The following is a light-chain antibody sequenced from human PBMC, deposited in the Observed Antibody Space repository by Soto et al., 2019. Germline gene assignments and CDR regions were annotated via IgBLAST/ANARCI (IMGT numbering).Light chain of an antibody. J-gene: IGKJ5*01. V-gene: IGKV1-5*03. CDR1: QTISSW. Sequence: DIKISQSPSTLSGSVGDRVTITCRASQTISSWLAWYQQKPGKAPKLLIYKASTLKSGVPSRFSGSGSGTEFTLTISSLQPEDFATYYCQQASSFPPTFGQGTRLEIK. CDR3: QQASSFPPT. CDR2: KAS.